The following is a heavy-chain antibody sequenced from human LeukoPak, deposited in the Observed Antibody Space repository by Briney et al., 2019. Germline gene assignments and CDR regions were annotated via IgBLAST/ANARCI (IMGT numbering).Heavy chain of an antibody. V-gene: IGHV4-4*07. CDR1: GGSISSYY. D-gene: IGHD5-18*01. CDR3: ARAIRGYSPIDY. J-gene: IGHJ4*02. CDR2: IYTSGST. Sequence: SETLSLTCTVSGGSISSYYWSWIRQPAGKGLEWIGRIYTSGSTNYNPSLKSRVTMSVDTSKNQFSLKFSPVTAADTAVYTRARAIRGYSPIDYSGEGTLVSDSS.